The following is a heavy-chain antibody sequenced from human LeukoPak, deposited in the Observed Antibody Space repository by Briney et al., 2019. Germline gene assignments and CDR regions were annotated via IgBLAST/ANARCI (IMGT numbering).Heavy chain of an antibody. V-gene: IGHV5-10-1*01. CDR2: IDPSDSYT. CDR1: GYSFTSYL. CDR3: ARHDSSGYCDY. Sequence: GESLKISCKLSGYSFTSYLFSWVRQMPGKGLEWMGRIDPSDSYTNYSPSFQGHVTISADKSISTAYLQWSSLKASDTAMYYCARHDSSGYCDYWGQGTLVTVSS. D-gene: IGHD3-22*01. J-gene: IGHJ4*02.